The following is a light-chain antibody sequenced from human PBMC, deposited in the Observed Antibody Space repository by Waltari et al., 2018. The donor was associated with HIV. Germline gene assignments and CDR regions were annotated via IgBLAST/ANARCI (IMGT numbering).Light chain of an antibody. CDR2: NDD. J-gene: IGLJ2*01. V-gene: IGLV3-21*02. CDR3: HVWDNTRDHLV. CDR1: NIGAIS. Sequence: SYVLTQPPSVSVAPGQTARIACGGHNIGAISVHWYQQKTGQAPVLVVDNDDDRPSGIPERFSGSNSGNTATLTISRVEAGDEADYYCHVWDNTRDHLVFGGGTKLTVL.